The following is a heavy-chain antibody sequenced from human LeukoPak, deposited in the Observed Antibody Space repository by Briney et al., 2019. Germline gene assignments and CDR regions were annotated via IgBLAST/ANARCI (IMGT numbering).Heavy chain of an antibody. CDR2: IRSIANNYAT. CDR3: AKAPPYKHYFDY. D-gene: IGHD1-1*01. Sequence: GGSLKLSCAASGFTFSGSAMHWVRQASGKGLEWVGRIRSIANNYATAYAASVKGRFTISRDDSRNTAYLQMNSLRTEDTAVYYCAKAPPYKHYFDYWGQGTLVTVSS. J-gene: IGHJ4*02. V-gene: IGHV3-73*01. CDR1: GFTFSGSA.